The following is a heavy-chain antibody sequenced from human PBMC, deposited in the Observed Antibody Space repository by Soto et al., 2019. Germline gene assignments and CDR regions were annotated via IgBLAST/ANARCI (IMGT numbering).Heavy chain of an antibody. J-gene: IGHJ4*02. Sequence: SETLSLTCTVSGGSISSSSYYWGWIRQPPGKGLEWIGSIYYSGSTYYNPSLKSRVTISVDTSKNQFSLKLSSVTAADTAVYYCARQVKGRRPYYYDSSGYFFDYWGQGTLVTVSS. CDR1: GGSISSSSYY. V-gene: IGHV4-39*01. CDR3: ARQVKGRRPYYYDSSGYFFDY. D-gene: IGHD3-22*01. CDR2: IYYSGST.